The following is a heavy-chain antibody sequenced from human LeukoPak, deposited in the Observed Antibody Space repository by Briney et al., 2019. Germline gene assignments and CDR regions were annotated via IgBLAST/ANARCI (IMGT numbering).Heavy chain of an antibody. Sequence: SETLSHTCSVSGDSVSRSDSYWDWIRQPPGKGLEWIGTIYYSGRTYYSPSLKSRVTMSVDPSNNQFSLNLRSVTAADTALYYCARRRYYDGSGYLEWGQGTLLSASS. CDR3: ARRRYYDGSGYLE. J-gene: IGHJ1*01. CDR1: GDSVSRSDSY. D-gene: IGHD3-22*01. V-gene: IGHV4-39*01. CDR2: IYYSGRT.